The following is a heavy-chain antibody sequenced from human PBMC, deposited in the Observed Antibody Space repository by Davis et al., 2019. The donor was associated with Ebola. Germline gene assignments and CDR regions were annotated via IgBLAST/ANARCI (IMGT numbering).Heavy chain of an antibody. CDR1: GFTFSSYA. Sequence: PGGSLRLSCAASGFTFSSYAMSWVRQAPGKGLEWVSGISGGGRSADYGDSVKGRFTISRDNSKNTLYLQMNSLRAEDTAVYYCAKGYGYSSGWYPPLSDYWGQGTLVTVSS. V-gene: IGHV3-23*01. D-gene: IGHD6-19*01. J-gene: IGHJ4*02. CDR2: ISGGGRSA. CDR3: AKGYGYSSGWYPPLSDY.